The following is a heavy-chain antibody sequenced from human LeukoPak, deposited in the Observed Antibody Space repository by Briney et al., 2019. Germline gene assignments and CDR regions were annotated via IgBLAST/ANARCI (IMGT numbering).Heavy chain of an antibody. J-gene: IGHJ4*02. Sequence: GGSLRLSCAASGFTFSTYAMSWVRQAPGKGLEWVSAISGSGGSTFNADSVKGRFTISRDNSKNTLFLQMNSLRAEDTAIYYCAKDHPSGYYFDYWGQGTLVTVSP. V-gene: IGHV3-23*01. CDR1: GFTFSTYA. D-gene: IGHD1-14*01. CDR2: ISGSGGST. CDR3: AKDHPSGYYFDY.